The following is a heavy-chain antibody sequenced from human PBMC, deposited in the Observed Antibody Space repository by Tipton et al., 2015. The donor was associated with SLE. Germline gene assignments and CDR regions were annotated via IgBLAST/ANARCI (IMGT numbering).Heavy chain of an antibody. J-gene: IGHJ5*02. CDR3: AGGIRFLERS. V-gene: IGHV4-31*03. Sequence: TLSLTCTVSGGSISSGGYYWSWIRQHPGKGLEWIGYIYYSGSTNYNPSLKSRVTISVDTSKNQFSLKLSSVTAADTAVYYCAGGIRFLERSWGQGTLVTVSS. D-gene: IGHD3-3*01. CDR1: GGSISSGGYY. CDR2: IYYSGST.